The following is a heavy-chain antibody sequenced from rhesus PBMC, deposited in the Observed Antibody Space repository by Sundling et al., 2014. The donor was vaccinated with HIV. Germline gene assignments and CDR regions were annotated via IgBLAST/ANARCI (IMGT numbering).Heavy chain of an antibody. CDR2: IGGRSGST. CDR3: ARAPGWLPFDS. J-gene: IGHJ4*01. CDR1: GGSISDYY. D-gene: IGHD6-37*01. Sequence: QVQLQESGPGLVKPSETLSLTCAVSGGSISDYYWNWICQPPGKGLEWIGYIGGRSGSTYYIPSLKSRVTFSTDTSKNQLSLRLSSVTAADTAVYYCARAPGWLPFDSWGQGVLVTVSS. V-gene: IGHV4-165*01.